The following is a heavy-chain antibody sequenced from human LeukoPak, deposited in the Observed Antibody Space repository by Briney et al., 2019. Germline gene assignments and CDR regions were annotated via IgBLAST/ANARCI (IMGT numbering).Heavy chain of an antibody. Sequence: SETLSLTCTVSTGSLNSYFWSWVRQPAGKGLEWIGRVSGTGTAYSNPSLESRVIISLDTSRNQFSLKLMSVTAADTAVYYCARGKELTGTSGHYSFDFWGQGTLVSVSP. CDR2: VSGTGTA. J-gene: IGHJ4*02. CDR1: TGSLNSYF. V-gene: IGHV4-4*07. D-gene: IGHD1-7*01. CDR3: ARGKELTGTSGHYSFDF.